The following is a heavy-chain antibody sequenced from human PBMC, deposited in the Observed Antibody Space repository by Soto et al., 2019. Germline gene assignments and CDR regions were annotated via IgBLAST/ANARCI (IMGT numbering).Heavy chain of an antibody. CDR2: THYTGGT. Sequence: QVRLQESGPGLVKPSETLSLTCTVSDDSISSYYWSWIRQVPGKGLGWIGYTHYTGGTNYNPSLKSGVTMSVDTSKNQFSLRLTSVTAADTGVYYCARDQAGTIFGLPTHYYYMDVWGKGTTGSVSS. V-gene: IGHV4-59*01. J-gene: IGHJ6*03. D-gene: IGHD3-3*01. CDR3: ARDQAGTIFGLPTHYYYMDV. CDR1: DDSISSYY.